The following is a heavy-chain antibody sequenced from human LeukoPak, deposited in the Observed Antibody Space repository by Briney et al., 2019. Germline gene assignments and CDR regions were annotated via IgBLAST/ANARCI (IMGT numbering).Heavy chain of an antibody. CDR1: GFTFSSYA. Sequence: PGGSLRLSCAASGFTFSSYAMSWVRQAPGKGLEWVSAISGSGGSTYYADSVKGRFTISRDNSKNTLYPQMNSPRAEDTAVYYCAKERDYDNWFDPWGQGTLVTVSS. J-gene: IGHJ5*02. CDR3: AKERDYDNWFDP. V-gene: IGHV3-23*01. D-gene: IGHD4-17*01. CDR2: ISGSGGST.